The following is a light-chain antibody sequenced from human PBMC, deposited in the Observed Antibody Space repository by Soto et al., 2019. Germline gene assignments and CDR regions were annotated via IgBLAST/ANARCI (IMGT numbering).Light chain of an antibody. CDR2: AAS. CDR1: RAITNH. CDR3: QQNYITPLT. Sequence: DVQLTQSPSPLSASVGDRVSISCRASRAITNHLNWYQQKPGKAPILLVYAASTLETGVPSRFSGSGSGTHFTLTMDNLQPEDVATYFCQQNYITPLTFGGGTKVEI. V-gene: IGKV1-39*01. J-gene: IGKJ4*01.